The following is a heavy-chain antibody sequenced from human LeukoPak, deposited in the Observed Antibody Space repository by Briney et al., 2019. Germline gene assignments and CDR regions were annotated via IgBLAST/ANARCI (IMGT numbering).Heavy chain of an antibody. CDR3: ARGGYYGSGNDFRFDP. D-gene: IGHD3-10*01. Sequence: SETLSLTCTVSGGSISSSSYYWAWIRQPPGKGLEWIGSSSYSGSPYYNPSLKSRVTISVETSKNQFSLKLKSVTAADTAVYYCARGGYYGSGNDFRFDPWGQGTLVTVSS. V-gene: IGHV4-39*07. CDR1: GGSISSSSYY. CDR2: SSYSGSP. J-gene: IGHJ5*02.